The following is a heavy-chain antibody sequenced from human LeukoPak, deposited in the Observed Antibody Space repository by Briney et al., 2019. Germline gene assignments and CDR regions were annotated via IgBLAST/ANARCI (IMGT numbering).Heavy chain of an antibody. J-gene: IGHJ4*02. Sequence: GGSLRLSCAASGFTLKDYAMHWVRQAPGKGLEWVSTISRNRNYIYYAGSVKGRFAISRDDARNSLFLHMNSLRAEDSAVYFCTRDLSAGLPGGFDSWGQGTLVSVSS. CDR3: TRDLSAGLPGGFDS. CDR1: GFTLKDYA. D-gene: IGHD3-10*01. V-gene: IGHV3-21*06. CDR2: ISRNRNYI.